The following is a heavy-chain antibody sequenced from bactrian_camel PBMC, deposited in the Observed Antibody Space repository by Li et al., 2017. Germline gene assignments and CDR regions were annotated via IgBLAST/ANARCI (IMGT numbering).Heavy chain of an antibody. J-gene: IGHJ4*01. Sequence: DVQLVESGGGLVQPGGSLRLSCAATGYAYSSGCGGWIRQAPGKEREGVASINADGTSNYDSSVKGRFTISQENANNTVYLQMDNLKPEDTAMYLCAAERCRPGGSCPPCQLEGTYNYWGKGTQVTVS. CDR1: GYAYSSGC. CDR3: AAERCRPGGSCPPCQLEGTYNY. CDR2: INADGTS. V-gene: IGHV3S40*01. D-gene: IGHD1*01.